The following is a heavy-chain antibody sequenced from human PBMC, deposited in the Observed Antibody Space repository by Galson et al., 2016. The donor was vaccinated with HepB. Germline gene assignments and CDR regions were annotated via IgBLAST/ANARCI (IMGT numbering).Heavy chain of an antibody. CDR1: GFTFDDYA. V-gene: IGHV3-9*01. J-gene: IGHJ4*02. CDR2: ISWNSGSI. CDR3: AKDNSPSGTSLGDY. D-gene: IGHD1-26*01. Sequence: LRLSCAASGFTFDDYAMHWVRQAPGKGLEWVSGISWNSGSIVYADSVKGRFTISRDNAKNSLYLQMNSLRAEDTALYYCAKDNSPSGTSLGDYWGQGTLVTVSS.